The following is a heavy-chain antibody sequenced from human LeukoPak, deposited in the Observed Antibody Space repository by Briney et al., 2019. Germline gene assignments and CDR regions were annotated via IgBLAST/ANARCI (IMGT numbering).Heavy chain of an antibody. D-gene: IGHD3-10*01. CDR3: ASSYYYGSGSYLE. Sequence: PSETLSLTCTVPGASISSYYWNWIRQPAGKALEWIGRIYPSGSTNYDPSLKSRVTMSVDTSKNQFSLKLSSVTAADTAVYYCASSYYYGSGSYLEWGQGTLVTVSS. J-gene: IGHJ4*02. V-gene: IGHV4-4*07. CDR2: IYPSGST. CDR1: GASISSYY.